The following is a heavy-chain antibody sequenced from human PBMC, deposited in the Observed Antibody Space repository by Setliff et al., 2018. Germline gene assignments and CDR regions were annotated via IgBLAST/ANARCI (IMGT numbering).Heavy chain of an antibody. D-gene: IGHD3-22*01. Sequence: PGGSLRLSCAASGFTFSSYAMTWVRQAPGKGLEWVSGISGYGSRTYYADSVKGRSTISRDNSQNTMYLQMNSLRAEDTALYYCIRPQTPDDDHSSGYYGFWGQGTPVTVSS. CDR3: IRPQTPDDDHSSGYYGF. J-gene: IGHJ4*02. CDR1: GFTFSSYA. V-gene: IGHV3-23*01. CDR2: ISGYGSRT.